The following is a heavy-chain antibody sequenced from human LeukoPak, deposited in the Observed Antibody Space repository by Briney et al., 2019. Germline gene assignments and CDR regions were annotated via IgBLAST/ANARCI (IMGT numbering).Heavy chain of an antibody. CDR2: IGSGAGNT. D-gene: IGHD3-10*01. CDR3: AKGGGVMVRELTPAGY. CDR1: GFTFSRYA. J-gene: IGHJ4*02. Sequence: GGSLRLSCAASGFTFSRYAMSWVRQAPGKGLGWVSAIGSGAGNTYYADSVKGRFTMSRDNSKNTLYLQMNSLRAEDTAIYYCAKGGGVMVRELTPAGYWGQGTLVTVSS. V-gene: IGHV3-23*01.